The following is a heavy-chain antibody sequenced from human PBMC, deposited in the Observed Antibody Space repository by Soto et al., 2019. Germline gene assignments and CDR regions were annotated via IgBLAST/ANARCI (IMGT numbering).Heavy chain of an antibody. CDR1: GGSISSGGYY. CDR3: ARWPQLEPRFDY. V-gene: IGHV4-31*03. J-gene: IGHJ4*02. CDR2: IYYSGST. Sequence: SETLSLTCTLSGGSISSGGYYWSWIRQHPGKGLEWIGYIYYSGSTYYNPSLKSRVTISVDTSKNQFSLKLSSVTAAYTAVYYCARWPQLEPRFDYWGQGTLVTVSS. D-gene: IGHD1-1*01.